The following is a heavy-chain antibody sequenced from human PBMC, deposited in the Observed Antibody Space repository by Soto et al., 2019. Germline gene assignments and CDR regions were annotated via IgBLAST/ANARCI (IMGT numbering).Heavy chain of an antibody. V-gene: IGHV4-38-2*02. CDR1: GYSITSGYY. Sequence: SETLSLTCTVSGYSITSGYYWGWIRQPPGKGLEWIGSIYHSGSTYYNPSLKSRVTISVDTSNNQFSLKLSSVTAADTAVYYCARDSYGGNSDFDIWGQGTMVTVSS. CDR3: ARDSYGGNSDFDI. CDR2: IYHSGST. J-gene: IGHJ3*02. D-gene: IGHD4-17*01.